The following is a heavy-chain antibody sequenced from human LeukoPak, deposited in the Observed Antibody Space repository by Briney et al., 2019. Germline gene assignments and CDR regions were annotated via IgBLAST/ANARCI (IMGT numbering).Heavy chain of an antibody. Sequence: GASVKVSCKASGYTFTSYGISWVRQAPGQGLEWMGWISAYNGNTNYAQKLQGRVTMTTDTSTSTAYMELRSLRSDDTAVYYCARSSPYYDFWSGYSPFDYWGQGTLVTVSS. D-gene: IGHD3-3*01. V-gene: IGHV1-18*01. J-gene: IGHJ4*02. CDR2: ISAYNGNT. CDR1: GYTFTSYG. CDR3: ARSSPYYDFWSGYSPFDY.